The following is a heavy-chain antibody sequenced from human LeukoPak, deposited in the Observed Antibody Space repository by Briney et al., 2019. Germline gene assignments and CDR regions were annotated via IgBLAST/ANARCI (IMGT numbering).Heavy chain of an antibody. V-gene: IGHV1-18*01. CDR1: GYTFTSYG. Sequence: ASVKVSCKASGYTFTSYGISWVRRAPGQGLEWMGWISAYNGNTNYAQKLQGRVTMTTDTSTSTAYMELRSLRSDDTAVYYCARDAYSSSWYLVHRSRYYFDYWGQGTLVTVSS. CDR3: ARDAYSSSWYLVHRSRYYFDY. J-gene: IGHJ4*02. CDR2: ISAYNGNT. D-gene: IGHD6-13*01.